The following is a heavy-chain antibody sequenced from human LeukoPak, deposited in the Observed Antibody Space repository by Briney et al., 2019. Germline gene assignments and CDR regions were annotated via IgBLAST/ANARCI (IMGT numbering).Heavy chain of an antibody. CDR3: ARVCGSCSGSVASDI. J-gene: IGHJ3*02. CDR2: ISSSGSFM. Sequence: KPGGSLRLSCAASGFAFSSYNMNWVRQAPGKGLEWVSIISSSGSFMYYADSVKGRFTIYRDNAKNSLYLQMNSLRAEDTAIYYCARVCGSCSGSVASDIWGQGTMVTVSS. D-gene: IGHD2-15*01. V-gene: IGHV3-21*01. CDR1: GFAFSSYN.